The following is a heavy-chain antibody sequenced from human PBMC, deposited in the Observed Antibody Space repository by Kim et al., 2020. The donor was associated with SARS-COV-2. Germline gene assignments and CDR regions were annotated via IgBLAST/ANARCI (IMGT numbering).Heavy chain of an antibody. D-gene: IGHD1-20*01. CDR1: GFTFSSYA. Sequence: GGSLRLSCAASGFTFSSYAMSWVRQAPGKGLEWVSAISGSGGSTYYADSVKGRFTISRDNSKNTLYLQMNSLRAEDTAVYYCAKDPGILTGTSRSFDPWGQGTLVTVSS. V-gene: IGHV3-23*01. CDR3: AKDPGILTGTSRSFDP. J-gene: IGHJ5*02. CDR2: ISGSGGST.